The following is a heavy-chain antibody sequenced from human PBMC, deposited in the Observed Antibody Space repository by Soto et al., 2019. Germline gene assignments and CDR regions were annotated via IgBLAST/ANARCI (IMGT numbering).Heavy chain of an antibody. D-gene: IGHD6-6*01. V-gene: IGHV4-31*03. CDR2: MHHSGRT. CDR3: ARWVEVSLDYFDS. J-gene: IGHJ4*02. Sequence: PSETLSLTCTVSGGSSSSGGYYWSWVRQKPGKDLEWIGHMHHSGRTHYNPSLKSRVAVSVDTSKNQFSLYLNSVTAADTAVYYCARWVEVSLDYFDSWGQGIPVTVSS. CDR1: GGSSSSGGYY.